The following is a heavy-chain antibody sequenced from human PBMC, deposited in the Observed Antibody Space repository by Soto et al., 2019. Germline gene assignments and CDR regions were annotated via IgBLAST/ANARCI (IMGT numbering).Heavy chain of an antibody. CDR1: GFTFSSYG. CDR3: AKGDPLYDFWSGYSFDY. D-gene: IGHD3-3*01. CDR2: ISYDGSNK. Sequence: GGSLRLSCAASGFTFSSYGMHWVRQAPGKGLEWVAVISYDGSNKYYADSVKGRFTISRDNSKNTLYLQMNSLRAEDTAVYYCAKGDPLYDFWSGYSFDYWGQGTLVTVSS. V-gene: IGHV3-30*18. J-gene: IGHJ4*02.